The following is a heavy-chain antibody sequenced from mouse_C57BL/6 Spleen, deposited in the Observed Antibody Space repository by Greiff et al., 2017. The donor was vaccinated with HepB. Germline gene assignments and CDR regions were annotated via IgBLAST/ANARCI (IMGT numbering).Heavy chain of an antibody. CDR3: ARNYGSRAPYAVDY. J-gene: IGHJ4*01. V-gene: IGHV1-52*01. D-gene: IGHD1-1*01. CDR2: IDPSDSET. Sequence: VQLQQPGAELVRPGSSVKLSCKASGYTFTSYWMHWVKQRPIQGLEWIGNIDPSDSETHYNQKFKDKATLTVDKSSSTAYMQLSSLTSEDSAVYYCARNYGSRAPYAVDYWGQGTSVTVSS. CDR1: GYTFTSYW.